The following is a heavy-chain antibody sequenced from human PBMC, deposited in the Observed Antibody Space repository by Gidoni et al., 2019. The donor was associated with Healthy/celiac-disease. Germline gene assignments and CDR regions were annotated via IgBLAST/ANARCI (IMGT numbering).Heavy chain of an antibody. D-gene: IGHD3-22*01. CDR1: GGSFSGYY. CDR3: ARAPQNYYDRSGYYYYFDY. V-gene: IGHV4-34*12. Sequence: QVQLQQWGAGLLQPSETLSLTCAVYGGSFSGYYWSWIRQPPGKGLEWIGEIIHSGSTNYNPSLKSRVTISVHTSKNQFSLKLSSVTAADTAVYYCARAPQNYYDRSGYYYYFDYWGQGTLVTVSS. J-gene: IGHJ4*02. CDR2: IIHSGST.